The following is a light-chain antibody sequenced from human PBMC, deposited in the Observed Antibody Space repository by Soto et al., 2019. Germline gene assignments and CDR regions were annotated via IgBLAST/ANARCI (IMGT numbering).Light chain of an antibody. CDR1: QDIAIY. V-gene: IGKV1-9*01. CDR3: QQLNNYPPT. CDR2: TAS. Sequence: IQLTQSPASLSASVGDRVTFTCRASQDIAIYLAWYQQKPGEAPNLLIHTASTLHGGVPSRFSGRGSGKEFTLTISNLQAEDVATYFCQQLNNYPPTFGQGTRLEIK. J-gene: IGKJ5*01.